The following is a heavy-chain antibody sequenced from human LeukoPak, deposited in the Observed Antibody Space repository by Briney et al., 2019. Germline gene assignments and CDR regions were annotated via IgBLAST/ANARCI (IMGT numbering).Heavy chain of an antibody. V-gene: IGHV4-59*11. CDR1: GGSISSHY. CDR3: ARESRWLSFGY. CDR2: IYYSGST. J-gene: IGHJ4*02. D-gene: IGHD5-24*01. Sequence: SETLSLTCTVSGGSISSHYWSWIRQPPGKGLEWIGYIYYSGSTNYNPSLKSRVTISVDTSKNQFSLKLSSVTAADTAVYYCARESRWLSFGYWGQGTLVTVSS.